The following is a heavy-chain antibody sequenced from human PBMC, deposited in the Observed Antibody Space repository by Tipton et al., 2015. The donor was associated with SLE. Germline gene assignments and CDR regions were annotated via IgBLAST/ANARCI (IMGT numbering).Heavy chain of an antibody. CDR3: ATEGRIVGAPLVDY. V-gene: IGHV3-23*01. J-gene: IGHJ4*02. CDR2: ISGSGGST. CDR1: GFIFSSYA. D-gene: IGHD1-26*01. Sequence: SLRLSCAASGFIFSSYAMSWVRQAPGKGLEWVSAISGSGGSTYYADSVKGRFTISRDNSKNTLYLQMNSLRAEDTAVYYCATEGRIVGAPLVDYWGQGTLVTVSS.